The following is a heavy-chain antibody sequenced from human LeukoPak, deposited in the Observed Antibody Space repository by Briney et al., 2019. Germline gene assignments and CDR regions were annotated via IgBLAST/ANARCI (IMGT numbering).Heavy chain of an antibody. CDR1: GFIFSNYV. J-gene: IGHJ3*02. V-gene: IGHV3-23*01. D-gene: IGHD3-22*01. CDR2: VSGDASDT. CDR3: ASRPSAYYYDSSGYYRDAFDI. Sequence: GGSLRLSCAASGFIFSNYVMSWVRQAPGKGPEWVSGVSGDASDTYYADSVKGRFTISRDNSKNTLSLQMNGLRAEDTAVYYCASRPSAYYYDSSGYYRDAFDIWGQGTMVTVSS.